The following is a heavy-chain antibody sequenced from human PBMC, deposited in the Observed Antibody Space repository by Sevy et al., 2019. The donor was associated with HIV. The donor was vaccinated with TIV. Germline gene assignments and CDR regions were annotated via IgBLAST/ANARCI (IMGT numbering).Heavy chain of an antibody. D-gene: IGHD6-13*01. CDR2: ISWNSGSI. V-gene: IGHV3-9*01. J-gene: IGHJ6*02. CDR1: GFTFDDYA. CDR3: AKGDSSSWYGTLYYYYYGMDV. Sequence: GGSLRLSCTASGFTFDDYAMHWVRQAPGKGLEWVSGISWNSGSIGYADSVKGRFTISRDNAKNSLYLQMNSLRAEDTALYYCAKGDSSSWYGTLYYYYYGMDVWGQGTTVTVSS.